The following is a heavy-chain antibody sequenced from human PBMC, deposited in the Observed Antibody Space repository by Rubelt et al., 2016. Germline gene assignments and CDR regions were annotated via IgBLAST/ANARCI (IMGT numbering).Heavy chain of an antibody. CDR1: GFTVSSNY. Sequence: QVQLVESGGGLIQPGGSLRLSCAASGFTVSSNYMSWVRQAPGKGLEWVAVIWYDGSNKYYADSVKGRFTISRENSKNTLYLQMSSLRAEDTAVYYCAREEQWLVRYYYGMDVWGQGTTVTVSS. V-gene: IGHV3-33*08. CDR3: AREEQWLVRYYYGMDV. J-gene: IGHJ6*02. CDR2: IWYDGSNK. D-gene: IGHD6-19*01.